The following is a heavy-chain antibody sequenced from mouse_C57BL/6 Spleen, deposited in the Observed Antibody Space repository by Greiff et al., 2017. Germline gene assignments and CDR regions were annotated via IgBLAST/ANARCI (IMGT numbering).Heavy chain of an antibody. V-gene: IGHV5-4*01. D-gene: IGHD2-4*01. J-gene: IGHJ4*01. Sequence: EVKLMESGGGLVKPGGSLKLSCAASGFTFSSYAMSWVRQTPEKRLEWVATISDGGSYTYYPDNVKGRFTISRDNAKNNLYLQMSHLKSEDTAMYYCARDYYDYDEGQNYAMDYWGQGTSVTVSS. CDR3: ARDYYDYDEGQNYAMDY. CDR2: ISDGGSYT. CDR1: GFTFSSYA.